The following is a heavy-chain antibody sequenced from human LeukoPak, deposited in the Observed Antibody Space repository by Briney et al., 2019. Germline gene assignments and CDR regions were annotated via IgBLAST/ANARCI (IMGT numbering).Heavy chain of an antibody. V-gene: IGHV1-8*01. D-gene: IGHD3-3*01. CDR2: MNPNSGNT. Sequence: ASVKVSCKASGYTFTSYDINWVRQATGQGLEWMGWMNPNSGNTGYAQKFQGRVTMTRNTSISTAYMEGSRLRSEGKAVDYCASGRPFWSVYYRRRGVDYWGQGTLVTVSS. CDR3: ASGRPFWSVYYRRRGVDY. J-gene: IGHJ4*02. CDR1: GYTFTSYD.